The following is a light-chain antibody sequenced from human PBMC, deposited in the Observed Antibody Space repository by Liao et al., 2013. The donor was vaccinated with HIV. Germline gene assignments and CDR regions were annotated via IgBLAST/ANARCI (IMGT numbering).Light chain of an antibody. CDR3: QAWDRSASGV. J-gene: IGLJ1*01. CDR1: KLGDKY. Sequence: SFELTQPPSVSVSPGQTAIITCSGDKLGDKYSCWYQQKPGQSPVLIIYQDTKRPSGIPERFSGSNSENTATLTISATQAVDEADYYCQAWDRSASGVFGSGTKVTVL. V-gene: IGLV3-1*01. CDR2: QDT.